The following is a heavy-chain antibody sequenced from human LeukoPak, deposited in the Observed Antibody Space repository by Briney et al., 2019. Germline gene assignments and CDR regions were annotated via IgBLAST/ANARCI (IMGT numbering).Heavy chain of an antibody. D-gene: IGHD5-24*01. J-gene: IGHJ6*02. CDR3: ARGTKWRWKYYYYGMDV. Sequence: ASVKVSCKASGYTFTSYDINWVRQATGQGLEWMGWMNPNSGNTGYAQKFQGRVTMTRNTSISTAYMELSSLRSEDTAVYYCARGTKWRWKYYYYGMDVWGQGTTVTVSS. CDR1: GYTFTSYD. V-gene: IGHV1-8*01. CDR2: MNPNSGNT.